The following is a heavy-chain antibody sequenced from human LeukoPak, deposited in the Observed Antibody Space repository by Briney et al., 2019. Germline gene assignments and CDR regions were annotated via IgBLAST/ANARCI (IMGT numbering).Heavy chain of an antibody. Sequence: GGSLRLSCAASGFTFSSYSMNWVRQAPGKGLEWVSSISSSSSYIYYADSVKGRFTISRDNAKNSLYLQMNSLRAEDTALYYCAKDKYFWSGYSDYWGQGTLVTVSS. CDR2: ISSSSSYI. J-gene: IGHJ4*02. D-gene: IGHD3-3*01. V-gene: IGHV3-21*04. CDR1: GFTFSSYS. CDR3: AKDKYFWSGYSDY.